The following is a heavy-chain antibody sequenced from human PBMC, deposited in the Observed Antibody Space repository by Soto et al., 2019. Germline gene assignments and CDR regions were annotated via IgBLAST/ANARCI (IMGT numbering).Heavy chain of an antibody. D-gene: IGHD3-9*01. CDR3: AREDILGVRSFDY. J-gene: IGHJ4*02. CDR1: GFTFSGYS. V-gene: IGHV3-48*02. Sequence: PGGSLRLSXAASGFTFSGYSVNWVRQAPGKGLEWVSYISSGSKTIYYAESVKGRFTVSRDNARNSQYLQMNSLRDEDTDVYYCAREDILGVRSFDYWGQGTLVTVSS. CDR2: ISSGSKTI.